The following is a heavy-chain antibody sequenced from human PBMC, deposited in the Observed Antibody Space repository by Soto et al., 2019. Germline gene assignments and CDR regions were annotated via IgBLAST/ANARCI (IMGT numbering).Heavy chain of an antibody. D-gene: IGHD3-22*01. J-gene: IGHJ4*02. Sequence: SETLSLTCAVYGGSFSGYYWSWIRQPPGKGLEWIGEINHSGSTNYNPSLKSRVTISVDTSKNQFSLKLSSVTAADTAVYYCAREARDYYDSSGYFSHFDYWGQGTLVTVSS. CDR3: AREARDYYDSSGYFSHFDY. CDR2: INHSGST. V-gene: IGHV4-34*01. CDR1: GGSFSGYY.